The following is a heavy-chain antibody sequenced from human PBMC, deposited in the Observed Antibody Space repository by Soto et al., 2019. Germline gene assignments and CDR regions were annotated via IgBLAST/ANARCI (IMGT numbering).Heavy chain of an antibody. V-gene: IGHV1-69*13. J-gene: IGHJ6*02. CDR1: GGTFSSYA. Sequence: GASVKVSCKASGGTFSSYAISWVRQAPGQGLEWMGGIIPIFGTANYAQKFQGRVTITADESTSTAYMELGSLRTEDTAVYYCARSSMRGYDESPLRSSYGMDVWGQGTTVTVSS. D-gene: IGHD5-12*01. CDR3: ARSSMRGYDESPLRSSYGMDV. CDR2: IIPIFGTA.